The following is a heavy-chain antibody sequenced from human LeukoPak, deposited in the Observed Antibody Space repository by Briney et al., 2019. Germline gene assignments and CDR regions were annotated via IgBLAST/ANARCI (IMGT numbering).Heavy chain of an antibody. Sequence: SETLSLTCTVSGGSISGYFWSWIRQPPGKGLEWIGYVYNSGNTSYNPSFKSRVTMSVDTSKNQFSLNLSSVTAADTVMYYCARDTGHWGQGTLVTVSS. V-gene: IGHV4-59*01. D-gene: IGHD1-14*01. CDR3: ARDTGH. CDR2: VYNSGNT. CDR1: GGSISGYF. J-gene: IGHJ1*01.